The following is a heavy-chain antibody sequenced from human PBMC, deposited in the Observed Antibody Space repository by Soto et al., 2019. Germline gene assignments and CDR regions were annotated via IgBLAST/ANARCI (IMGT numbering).Heavy chain of an antibody. D-gene: IGHD6-19*01. V-gene: IGHV3-23*01. CDR1: GFTFSSYA. CDR3: AKIGYSGWYFDY. Sequence: EVQLLESGGGLVQPGGSPRLSCAASGFTFSSYAMSWVRQAPGKGLEWVSAISGSGGSTYYADSVKGRFSISRDNSKNTLYLQMNSLRAEDTAVYYCAKIGYSGWYFDYWGQGTLVTVSS. CDR2: ISGSGGST. J-gene: IGHJ4*02.